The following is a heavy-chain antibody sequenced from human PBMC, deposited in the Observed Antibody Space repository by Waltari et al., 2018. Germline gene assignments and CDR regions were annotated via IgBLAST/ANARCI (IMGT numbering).Heavy chain of an antibody. Sequence: QERLVESGGGVVKPGGSLRRSCAAYGFTFGDYYMSWIRQSPGKGLEWISYITNSGETVYYSDSARGRFTVSRDNARNSLYLHMTSLRAEDTAVYYCARTNEEWLDYYFYYYLDVWGRGTAVTVSS. CDR2: ITNSGETV. CDR1: GFTFGDYY. V-gene: IGHV3-11*04. D-gene: IGHD5-12*01. CDR3: ARTNEEWLDYYFYYYLDV. J-gene: IGHJ6*03.